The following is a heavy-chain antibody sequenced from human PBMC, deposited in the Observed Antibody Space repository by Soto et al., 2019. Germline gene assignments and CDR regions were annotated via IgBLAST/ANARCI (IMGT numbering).Heavy chain of an antibody. CDR3: AKDWAHDSSGTDAFDI. J-gene: IGHJ3*02. V-gene: IGHV3-23*01. CDR2: ISGSGGST. Sequence: GGSLRLSCAASGFTFSSYSMSWVRQAPGKGLEWVSAISGSGGSTYYADSVKGRFTISRDNSKNTLYLQMNSLRAEDTAVYYCAKDWAHDSSGTDAFDIWGQGTMVTVSS. D-gene: IGHD3-22*01. CDR1: GFTFSSYS.